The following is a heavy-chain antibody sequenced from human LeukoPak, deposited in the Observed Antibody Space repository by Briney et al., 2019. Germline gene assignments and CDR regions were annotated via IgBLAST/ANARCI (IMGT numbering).Heavy chain of an antibody. CDR3: ARVRRRLDAFDI. CDR2: IYYSGST. J-gene: IGHJ3*02. CDR1: GGSISSYY. V-gene: IGHV4-59*01. Sequence: SETLSLTCTVSGGSISSYYWSWIRQSPGKGLEWIGYIYYSGSTNYNPSLKSRVTISVDTSKNQFSLKLSSVTAADTAVYYCARVRRRLDAFDIWGQGTMVTVSS.